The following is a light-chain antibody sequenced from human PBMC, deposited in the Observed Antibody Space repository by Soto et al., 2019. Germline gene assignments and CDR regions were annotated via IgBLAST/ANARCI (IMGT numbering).Light chain of an antibody. CDR1: SSDVGGYNY. J-gene: IGLJ2*01. CDR2: EVS. CDR3: SSYAGSNTVV. Sequence: QLVLTQPPSASGSPGQSVTISYTGTSSDVGGYNYVSWYQQHPGKAPKLMIYEVSKRPSGVPDRFSGSKSGNTASLTVSGLQAEDEADYYCSSYAGSNTVVFGGGTKLTVL. V-gene: IGLV2-8*01.